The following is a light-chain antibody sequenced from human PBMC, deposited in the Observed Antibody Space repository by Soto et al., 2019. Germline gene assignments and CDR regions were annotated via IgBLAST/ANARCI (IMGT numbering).Light chain of an antibody. V-gene: IGKV3-15*01. CDR2: SPS. Sequence: EVVMTQSPATVSVSPGERATLSCRASQSVSSNLAWYQQKPGQAPRLLIYSPSTRATGTPARFSGSESGTEFTLTISSLQCEDFAVYYCQQYNSWTPYTFGQGTKLEIK. CDR3: QQYNSWTPYT. J-gene: IGKJ2*01. CDR1: QSVSSN.